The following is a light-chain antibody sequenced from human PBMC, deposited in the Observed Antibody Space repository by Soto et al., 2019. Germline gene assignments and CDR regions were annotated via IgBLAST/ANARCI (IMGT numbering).Light chain of an antibody. J-gene: IGLJ1*01. CDR3: CSYTSSTTYV. V-gene: IGLV2-14*01. CDR1: SSDIGGYNY. CDR2: AVT. Sequence: QSALTQPASVSGSPGQSITISCTGTSSDIGGYNYVSWYQQHPGKAPKLLIYAVTSRPSGVSIRFSGSKSGNTASLTISGLQAEDEADYYCCSYTSSTTYVFGPGTK.